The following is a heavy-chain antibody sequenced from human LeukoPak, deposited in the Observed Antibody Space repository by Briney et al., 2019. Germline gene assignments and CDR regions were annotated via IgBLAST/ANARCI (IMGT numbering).Heavy chain of an antibody. CDR1: GFTFSSYS. J-gene: IGHJ4*02. CDR3: ARDDLGYCSSTSCYTYPPDY. D-gene: IGHD2-2*02. Sequence: GGSLRLSCAASGFTFSSYSMNWVRQAPGKGLEWVSSISSSSSYIYYADSVKGRFTISRDNAKNSLYLQMNSLRAEDTAVYYCARDDLGYCSSTSCYTYPPDYWGQGTLSPSPQ. CDR2: ISSSSSYI. V-gene: IGHV3-21*01.